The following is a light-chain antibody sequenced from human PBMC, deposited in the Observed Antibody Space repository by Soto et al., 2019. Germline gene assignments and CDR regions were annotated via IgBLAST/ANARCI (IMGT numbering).Light chain of an antibody. V-gene: IGKV3-15*01. CDR2: GAS. J-gene: IGKJ1*01. CDR3: QQYNNWPLT. Sequence: EIGWTHYPATLSLSQVQRATLSCRASQNILSNLAWYQQKPGQAPRLLIYGASTRATGIPARFSGSGSGTEFTLTISSLQSEDFAVYYCQQYNNWPLTFGQGTKV. CDR1: QNILSN.